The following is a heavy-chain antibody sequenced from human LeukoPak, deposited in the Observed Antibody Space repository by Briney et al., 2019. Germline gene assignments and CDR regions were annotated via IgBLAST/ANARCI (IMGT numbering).Heavy chain of an antibody. J-gene: IGHJ6*03. CDR2: IYYSGST. D-gene: IGHD6-6*01. Sequence: SETLSLTCTVSGGSISSSSYYWGWIRQPPGKGLEWIGSIYYSGSTYYNPSLKSRVTISVDTSKNQFSLKLSSVTAADTAVYYCARHEIAEAARAEPYYYYYMDVWGKGTTVTVSS. V-gene: IGHV4-39*01. CDR1: GGSISSSSYY. CDR3: ARHEIAEAARAEPYYYYYMDV.